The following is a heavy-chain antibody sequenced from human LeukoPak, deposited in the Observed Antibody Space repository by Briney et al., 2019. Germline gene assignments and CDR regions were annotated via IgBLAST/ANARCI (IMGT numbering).Heavy chain of an antibody. V-gene: IGHV4-4*07. CDR2: IYTSGSP. J-gene: IGHJ4*02. CDR3: VRDHVAAAGYYDY. CDR1: DCSISNYH. Sequence: PSETLSLTCSVSDCSISNYHWTWIRQPVGKGLEWIGRIYTSGSPIYNPSLTSRVSMSVDTSKNHVSLKLSSVTAADTAVYYCVRDHVAAAGYYDYWGQGSLVTVSS. D-gene: IGHD3-22*01.